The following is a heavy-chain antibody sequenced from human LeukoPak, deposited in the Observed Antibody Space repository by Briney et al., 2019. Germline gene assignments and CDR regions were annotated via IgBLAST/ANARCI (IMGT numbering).Heavy chain of an antibody. CDR2: IYYSGST. D-gene: IGHD4/OR15-4a*01. Sequence: SETLSLTCTVSGGSISSSSYYWGWIRQPPGKGLEWIGSIYYSGSTYYNPSLKSRVTISVDTSKNQFSLKLSSVTAADTAVYYCARQTMVWWFDPWGQGTLVTVSS. CDR1: GGSISSSSYY. J-gene: IGHJ5*02. V-gene: IGHV4-39*01. CDR3: ARQTMVWWFDP.